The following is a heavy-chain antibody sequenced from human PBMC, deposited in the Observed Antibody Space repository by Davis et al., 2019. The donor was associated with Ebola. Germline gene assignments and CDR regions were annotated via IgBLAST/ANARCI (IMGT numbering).Heavy chain of an antibody. CDR1: GFTVSSNY. V-gene: IGHV3-66*01. Sequence: GESLKISCAASGFTVSSNYMSWVRQAPGKGLEWVSVIYSGGSTYYADSVKGRFTISRDNSKNTLYLQMNSLRAEDTAVYYCAREIAVAGRGKWFDPWGQGTLVTVSS. J-gene: IGHJ5*02. CDR2: IYSGGST. CDR3: AREIAVAGRGKWFDP. D-gene: IGHD6-19*01.